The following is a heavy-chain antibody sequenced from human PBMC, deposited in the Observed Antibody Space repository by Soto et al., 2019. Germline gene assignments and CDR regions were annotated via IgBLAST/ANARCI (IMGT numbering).Heavy chain of an antibody. Sequence: GESLKISCKGSGNTFTSSWIGWVRQMPGKGLEWMGIIYPGDSNIRYSPSFQGQVTISADMSIITAYLQWSSLKASDTAMYYCVRRGRESARQFWFDLWGQGTLVTVSS. CDR3: VRRGRESARQFWFDL. CDR2: IYPGDSNI. D-gene: IGHD6-6*01. J-gene: IGHJ5*02. V-gene: IGHV5-51*01. CDR1: GNTFTSSW.